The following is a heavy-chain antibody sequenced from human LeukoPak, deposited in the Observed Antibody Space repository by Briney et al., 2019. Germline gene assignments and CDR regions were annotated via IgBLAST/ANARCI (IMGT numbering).Heavy chain of an antibody. CDR3: ARGLDSRSVVVVIEEQAGFDY. CDR1: GGSISSYY. D-gene: IGHD3-22*01. V-gene: IGHV4-4*07. J-gene: IGHJ4*02. CDR2: IYTSGST. Sequence: SETLSLTCTVSGGSISSYYWSWIRQPAGKGLEWIGRIYTSGSTNYNPSLKSRVTMSVDTSKNQFSLKLSSVTAADTAVYYCARGLDSRSVVVVIEEQAGFDYWGQGTLVTVSS.